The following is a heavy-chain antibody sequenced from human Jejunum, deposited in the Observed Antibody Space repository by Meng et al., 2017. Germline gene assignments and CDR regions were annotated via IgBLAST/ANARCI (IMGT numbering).Heavy chain of an antibody. Sequence: EVLALGSGAGLVQPVGSLRLSCAASAFTFSSHTLSWVRQARGKGLEWVSSISVSTSNTCYADSVKGRFTISRDNSKNTLYLQMNSLRAEDTAVYYCAKLTTNWGQGTLVTVSS. J-gene: IGHJ4*02. V-gene: IGHV3-23*01. D-gene: IGHD1-14*01. CDR3: AKLTTN. CDR1: AFTFSSHT. CDR2: ISVSTSNT.